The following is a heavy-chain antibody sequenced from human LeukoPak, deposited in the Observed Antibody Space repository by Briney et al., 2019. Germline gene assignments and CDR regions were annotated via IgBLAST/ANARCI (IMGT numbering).Heavy chain of an antibody. Sequence: GGSLRLSCAASGFTFSSYHMHWVRQAPGKGLEWVSYISSSTSTIYYADSVKGRFTISRDNAKNSLYLQMNSLRAEDTAVYYCARDIGSYGAVDLWGQGAMVTVSS. J-gene: IGHJ3*01. CDR1: GFTFSSYH. V-gene: IGHV3-48*01. CDR2: ISSSTSTI. D-gene: IGHD1-26*01. CDR3: ARDIGSYGAVDL.